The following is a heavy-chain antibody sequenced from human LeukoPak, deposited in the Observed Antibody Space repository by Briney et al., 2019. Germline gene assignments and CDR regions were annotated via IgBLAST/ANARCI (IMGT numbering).Heavy chain of an antibody. Sequence: SETLSLTCTVSGGSISSSSYYWGWIRQPPGKGLEWIGSIYYSGSTYYNPSLKSRVTISVDTSKNQFSLKLSSVTAAGTAVYYCAREGDSSSWDVFDYWGQGTLVTVSS. V-gene: IGHV4-39*02. CDR3: AREGDSSSWDVFDY. CDR2: IYYSGST. D-gene: IGHD6-13*01. CDR1: GGSISSSSYY. J-gene: IGHJ4*02.